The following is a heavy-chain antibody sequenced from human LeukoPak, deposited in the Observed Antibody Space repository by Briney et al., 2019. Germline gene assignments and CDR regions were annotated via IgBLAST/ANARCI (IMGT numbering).Heavy chain of an antibody. CDR2: MYYRGNT. CDR3: ARLYGNYQNYFDY. Sequence: SETLSLTCTVSGGSISSYYWNWIRQPPGKGLEWVGHMYYRGNTFYNPSLKSRVTISVDTSKNQFSLKLRSVTAADTAVYYCARLYGNYQNYFDYWGQGTLVTVSS. V-gene: IGHV4-59*12. CDR1: GGSISSYY. D-gene: IGHD1-7*01. J-gene: IGHJ4*02.